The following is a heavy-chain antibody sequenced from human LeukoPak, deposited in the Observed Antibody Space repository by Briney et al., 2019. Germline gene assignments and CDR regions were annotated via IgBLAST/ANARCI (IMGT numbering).Heavy chain of an antibody. CDR3: VRQYSYDSSGYYPWDY. CDR1: GFTFSSYW. D-gene: IGHD3-22*01. V-gene: IGHV3-74*01. Sequence: PRGCLRLSCAASGFTFSSYWMHWVRQAPGKGLGWVSRINSDGSSTTYADSVKGRFTISRDNAKNTLYLQMNSLRAEDTAIYYCVRQYSYDSSGYYPWDYWGQGTLVTVSS. J-gene: IGHJ4*02. CDR2: INSDGSST.